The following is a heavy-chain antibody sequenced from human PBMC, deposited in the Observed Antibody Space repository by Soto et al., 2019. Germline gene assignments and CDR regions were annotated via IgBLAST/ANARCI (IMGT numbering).Heavy chain of an antibody. V-gene: IGHV1-3*01. CDR1: GYTFTSYA. J-gene: IGHJ6*02. CDR3: ARVSLSTFYYYYGMDV. CDR2: INAGNGNT. D-gene: IGHD2-2*01. Sequence: VKVSCKASGYTFTSYAMHWVRQAPGQRLEWMGWINAGNGNTKYSQKFQGGVTITRDTSASTAYMELSSLRSEDTAVYYCARVSLSTFYYYYGMDVWGQGTTVTVSS.